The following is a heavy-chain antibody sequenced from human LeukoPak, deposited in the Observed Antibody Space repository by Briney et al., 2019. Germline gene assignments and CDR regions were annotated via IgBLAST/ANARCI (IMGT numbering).Heavy chain of an antibody. Sequence: GGSLRLSCAASGFTFSTYWMSWVRQAPGKGLEWVANIHQDGNEKYYVDSVKGRFTISRDNAKNSLYLQMNSLRAEDTAVYYCTRHVPLGYCSSTSCYAFDYWGQGTLVTVSS. CDR2: IHQDGNEK. CDR3: TRHVPLGYCSSTSCYAFDY. J-gene: IGHJ4*02. D-gene: IGHD2-2*01. CDR1: GFTFSTYW. V-gene: IGHV3-7*01.